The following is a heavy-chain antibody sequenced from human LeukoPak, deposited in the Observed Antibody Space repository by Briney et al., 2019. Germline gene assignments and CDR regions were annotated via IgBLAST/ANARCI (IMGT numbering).Heavy chain of an antibody. CDR2: IYYSGST. V-gene: IGHV4-39*01. J-gene: IGHJ5*02. CDR3: ARASAMVTGYWFDP. CDR1: GGSISSSSYY. D-gene: IGHD5-18*01. Sequence: SETLSLTCAVSGGSISSSSYYWGWIRQPPGKGLEWIGSIYYSGSTYYNPSLKSRVTISVDTSKNQFSLKLSSVTAADTAVYYCARASAMVTGYWFDPWGQGTLVTVSS.